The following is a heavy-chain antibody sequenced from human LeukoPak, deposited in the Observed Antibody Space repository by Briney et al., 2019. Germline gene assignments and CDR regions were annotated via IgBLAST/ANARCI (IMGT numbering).Heavy chain of an antibody. CDR1: GGSFSGYY. J-gene: IGHJ6*03. Sequence: PSETLSLTCAVYGGSFSGYYWGWIRQPPGKGLEWIGEINHSGSTNYNPSLKSRVTISVDTSKNQFSLKVSSVTAADTAVYYCARVFDSGSQAYFYYMDVWGKGTTVTIFS. CDR3: ARVFDSGSQAYFYYMDV. V-gene: IGHV4-34*01. CDR2: INHSGST. D-gene: IGHD3-10*01.